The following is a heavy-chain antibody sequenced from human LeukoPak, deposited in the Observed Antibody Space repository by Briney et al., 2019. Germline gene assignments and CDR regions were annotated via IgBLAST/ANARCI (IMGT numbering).Heavy chain of an antibody. V-gene: IGHV4-38-2*02. J-gene: IGHJ4*02. CDR3: ARETTVTTSTFDY. D-gene: IGHD4-17*01. CDR2: IYHSGST. Sequence: PSETLSLTCTVSGYSISSGYYWGWIRQPPGKGLEWIGSIYHSGSTYYNPSLKSRVTISVDTSKNQFSLKLSSVTAADTAVYYCARETTVTTSTFDYWGQGTLVTVSS. CDR1: GYSISSGYY.